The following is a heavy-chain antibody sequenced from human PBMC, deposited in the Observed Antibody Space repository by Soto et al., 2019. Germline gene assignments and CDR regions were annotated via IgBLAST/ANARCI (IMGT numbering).Heavy chain of an antibody. D-gene: IGHD4-4*01. CDR2: ISGSGGST. J-gene: IGHJ4*02. V-gene: IGHV3-23*01. Sequence: GSLRLSCAASGFTFSSYAMSLVRQAPGKGLEWVSAISGSGGSTYYADSVKGRFTISRDNSKNTLYLQMNSLRAEDTAVYYCAKVCDSNSPYYYEYWGQGPLVTVSS. CDR3: AKVCDSNSPYYYEY. CDR1: GFTFSSYA.